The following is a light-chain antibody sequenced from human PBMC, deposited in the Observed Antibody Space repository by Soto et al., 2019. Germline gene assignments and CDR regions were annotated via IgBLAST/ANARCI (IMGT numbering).Light chain of an antibody. V-gene: IGLV1-40*01. J-gene: IGLJ1*01. CDR2: GNS. Sequence: QSVLTQPPSVSWAPGQRVTISCTGSSSNIGAGYDVHWYQQLPGTAPKLLIYGNSNRPSGVPDRFSGSKSGTSASLAITGLQAEDEADYYCQSYDSNLSGSYVFGTGTKAPS. CDR3: QSYDSNLSGSYV. CDR1: SSNIGAGYD.